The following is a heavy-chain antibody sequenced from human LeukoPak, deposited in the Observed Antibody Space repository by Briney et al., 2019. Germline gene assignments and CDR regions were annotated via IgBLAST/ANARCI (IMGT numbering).Heavy chain of an antibody. D-gene: IGHD5-18*01. J-gene: IGHJ4*02. V-gene: IGHV3-23*01. CDR2: ISANGANT. CDR1: GFTYNSHA. Sequence: GGSLRLSCVASGFTYNSHAMSWVRQARGKGLEWVSGISANGANTYYTDSVRGRFTISRDNSKNTVYLQMSSLSAEDTAIYYCAKDQGFSYYYLDYWGQGILVTVSS. CDR3: AKDQGFSYYYLDY.